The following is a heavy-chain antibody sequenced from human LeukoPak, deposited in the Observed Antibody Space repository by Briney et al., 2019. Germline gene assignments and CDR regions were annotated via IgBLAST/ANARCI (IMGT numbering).Heavy chain of an antibody. CDR2: ISLDGSNK. D-gene: IGHD6-19*01. V-gene: IGHV3-30*18. CDR3: AKDQTEVAGTFDY. Sequence: GRSLRLSCAASGFTFSRYGMHWVRQTPDKGLEWVAVISLDGSNKYYAESLKGRFTISRDNSKNTLYLQVNGLRPDDTAVYYCAKDQTEVAGTFDYWGQGTLVTVSS. J-gene: IGHJ4*02. CDR1: GFTFSRYG.